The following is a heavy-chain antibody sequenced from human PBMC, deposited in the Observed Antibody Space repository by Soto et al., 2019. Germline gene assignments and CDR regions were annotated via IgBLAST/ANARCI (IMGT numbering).Heavy chain of an antibody. Sequence: ASVKVSCKASGYTFTSYGISCGRQAPGQGLEWMGWISAYNGSTNYAQRLQGRVTMTTDTSSSTAYMELRSLRSDDTAVYYCARDPVSGAIGWFDPWGQGTLVTVSS. CDR1: GYTFTSYG. D-gene: IGHD2-15*01. V-gene: IGHV1-18*04. CDR2: ISAYNGST. CDR3: ARDPVSGAIGWFDP. J-gene: IGHJ5*02.